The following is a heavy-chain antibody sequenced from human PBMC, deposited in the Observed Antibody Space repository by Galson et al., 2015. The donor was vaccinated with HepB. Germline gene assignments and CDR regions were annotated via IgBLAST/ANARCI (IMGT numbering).Heavy chain of an antibody. Sequence: SVKVSCKASGGTFSSYAISWVRQAPGQGLEWMGGIIPIFGTANYAQKFQGRVTITADESTSTAYMELSSLRSEDTAVYYCARDHYCSSTSCTEYFQHWGQGTLVTVSS. D-gene: IGHD2-2*01. CDR2: IIPIFGTA. V-gene: IGHV1-69*13. CDR1: GGTFSSYA. CDR3: ARDHYCSSTSCTEYFQH. J-gene: IGHJ1*01.